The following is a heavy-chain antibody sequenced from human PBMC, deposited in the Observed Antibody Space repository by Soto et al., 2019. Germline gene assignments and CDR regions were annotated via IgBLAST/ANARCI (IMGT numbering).Heavy chain of an antibody. CDR2: ISAYNGNT. CDR3: ARDQDSGSWYYYYYYGMDV. J-gene: IGHJ6*02. V-gene: IGHV1-18*01. D-gene: IGHD6-13*01. CDR1: GYTFTSYG. Sequence: ASVKVSCKASGYTFTSYGISWVRQAPGQGLEWMGWISAYNGNTNYAQKLQGRVTMTTDTSTSTAYMELRSLRSDDTAVYYCARDQDSGSWYYYYYYGMDVWGQGTTVTVSS.